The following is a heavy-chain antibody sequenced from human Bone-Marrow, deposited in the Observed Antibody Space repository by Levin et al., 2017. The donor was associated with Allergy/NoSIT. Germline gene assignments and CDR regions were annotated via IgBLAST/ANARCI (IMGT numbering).Heavy chain of an antibody. CDR3: ARVDVEKFFYDSSGKPYGMDV. CDR2: IYYSGNT. J-gene: IGHJ6*02. Sequence: SETLSLTCTVSGGSISSSSYYWAWIRQPPGTGLEWIASIYYSGNTYYNPSLKSRLTISVDTSKNQFSLKVRSVTAADTAVYYCARVDVEKFFYDSSGKPYGMDVWGQGTTVTVSS. D-gene: IGHD3-22*01. V-gene: IGHV4-39*07. CDR1: GGSISSSSYY.